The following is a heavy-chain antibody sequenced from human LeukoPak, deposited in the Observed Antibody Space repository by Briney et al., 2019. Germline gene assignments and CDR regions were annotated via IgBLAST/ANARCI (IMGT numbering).Heavy chain of an antibody. Sequence: GGSLRLSCAASGFTFSSYAMSWVRQAPGKGLEWVSAISGSGGSTYYADSVKGRFTISRDNSKNTLYLQMNSLRAEDTAVYYCARDYVGSLDTFDIWGQGTMVTVSS. V-gene: IGHV3-23*01. CDR3: ARDYVGSLDTFDI. D-gene: IGHD1-26*01. J-gene: IGHJ3*02. CDR2: ISGSGGST. CDR1: GFTFSSYA.